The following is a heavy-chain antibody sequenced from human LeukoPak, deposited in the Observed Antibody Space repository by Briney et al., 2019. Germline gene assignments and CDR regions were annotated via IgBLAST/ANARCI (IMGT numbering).Heavy chain of an antibody. V-gene: IGHV3-53*01. CDR2: IYSGGST. J-gene: IGHJ1*01. Sequence: GGSLRLSCAASGFTVSSNYMSWVRQAPGKGLEWVAVIYSGGSTYYADSVKGRLTISRDNSKNTLYLQMNSLRAEDTAVYYCARDHYDILTGQDFQHWGQGTLVTVSS. CDR1: GFTVSSNY. D-gene: IGHD3-9*01. CDR3: ARDHYDILTGQDFQH.